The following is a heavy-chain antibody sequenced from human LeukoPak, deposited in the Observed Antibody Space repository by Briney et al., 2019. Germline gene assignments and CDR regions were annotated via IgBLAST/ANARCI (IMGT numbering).Heavy chain of an antibody. CDR1: GGSISSSNW. J-gene: IGHJ5*02. Sequence: SETLSLTCAVSGGSISSSNWWSWVRQPPGKGLEWIGEIYHSGSTNYNPSLKSRVTISVDKSKNQFSLKLSSVTAADTAVYYCAREVIWLGESNWFDPWGQGTLVTVSS. D-gene: IGHD3-10*01. V-gene: IGHV4-4*02. CDR3: AREVIWLGESNWFDP. CDR2: IYHSGST.